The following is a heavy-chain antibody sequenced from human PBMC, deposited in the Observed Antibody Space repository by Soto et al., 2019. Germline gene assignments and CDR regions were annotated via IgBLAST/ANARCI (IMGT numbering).Heavy chain of an antibody. CDR1: VFTFSSYA. CDR2: ISGSGGST. CDR3: AKPSVPRPRKTVTFDF. J-gene: IGHJ5*01. Sequence: GESLRLSYAASVFTFSSYAMSWVRQAPGKGLEWVSAISGSGGSTYYADSVKGRFTISRDNSKNTLYLQMNSLRAEDTAVYYCAKPSVPRPRKTVTFDFWGQGTLVTV. V-gene: IGHV3-23*01. D-gene: IGHD4-17*01.